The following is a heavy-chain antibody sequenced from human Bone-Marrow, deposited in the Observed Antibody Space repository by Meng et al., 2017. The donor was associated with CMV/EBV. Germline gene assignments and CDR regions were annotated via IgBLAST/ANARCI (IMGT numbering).Heavy chain of an antibody. Sequence: ASVKVSCKASGYTFTGYYMHWVRQAPGQGLEWMGIINPSGGGTTYAQKFQGRVTVTRDTSTSTVYLELRSLKSEDTAVYYCARSEGSDWNPFDTWGQGALVTVSS. CDR3: ARSEGSDWNPFDT. CDR1: GYTFTGYY. J-gene: IGHJ5*02. D-gene: IGHD1-1*01. V-gene: IGHV1-46*01. CDR2: INPSGGGT.